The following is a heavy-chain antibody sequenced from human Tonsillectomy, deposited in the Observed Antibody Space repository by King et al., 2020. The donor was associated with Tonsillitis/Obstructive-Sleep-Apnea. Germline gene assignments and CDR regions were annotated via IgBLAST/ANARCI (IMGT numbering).Heavy chain of an antibody. CDR3: ARGVVWGIYRYPYFDY. CDR1: GGSISSSSYY. V-gene: IGHV4-39*01. Sequence: VQLQESGPGLVKPSETLSLTCTVSGGSISSSSYYWDWIRQPPGKGLEWIGSIYYSGSTYYNPSLKSRVTISLDTSKNQFSLKLSSVTAADTAVYYCARGVVWGIYRYPYFDYWGQGTLVTVSS. J-gene: IGHJ4*02. CDR2: IYYSGST. D-gene: IGHD3-16*02.